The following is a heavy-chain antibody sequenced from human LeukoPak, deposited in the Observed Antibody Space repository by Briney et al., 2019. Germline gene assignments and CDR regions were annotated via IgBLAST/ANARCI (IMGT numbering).Heavy chain of an antibody. D-gene: IGHD3-3*01. J-gene: IGHJ4*02. V-gene: IGHV3-30-3*01. CDR1: GFTFSSYA. CDR2: ISYDGSNK. Sequence: PGGSLRLSCAASGFTFSSYAMHWVRQAPGKGLEWVAVISYDGSNKYYADSVKGRFTISRDNSKNTLYLQMNSLRAEDTAVYYCARGSDFWSGYYLDYWGQGTLVTVSS. CDR3: ARGSDFWSGYYLDY.